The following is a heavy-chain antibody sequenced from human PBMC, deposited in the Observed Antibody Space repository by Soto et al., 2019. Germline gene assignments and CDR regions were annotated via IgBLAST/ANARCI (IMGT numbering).Heavy chain of an antibody. CDR3: TRDPKAYCGGDCSRTYY. D-gene: IGHD2-21*02. CDR2: IRSKAYGGTT. CDR1: GFTFGDYA. Sequence: GGSLRLSCTASGFTFGDYAMSWVRQAPGKGLEWVGFIRSKAYGGTTEYAASVKGRFTISRDDSKSIAYLQMNSLKTEDTAVYYCTRDPKAYCGGDCSRTYYWGQGTLVTAPQ. J-gene: IGHJ4*02. V-gene: IGHV3-49*04.